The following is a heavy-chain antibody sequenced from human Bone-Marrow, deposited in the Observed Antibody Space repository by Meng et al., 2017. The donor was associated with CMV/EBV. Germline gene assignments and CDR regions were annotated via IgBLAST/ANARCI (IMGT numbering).Heavy chain of an antibody. CDR3: ARDWDYSNGPFDY. Sequence: SVKVSCKASGGTFSSYAISWVRQAPGQGLEWMGGIIPIFGTANYAQKFQGRVTITTDESTSTAYMELSSLRSEDTAVYYCARDWDYSNGPFDYWGQGTLVTVSS. V-gene: IGHV1-69*05. CDR2: IIPIFGTA. D-gene: IGHD4-11*01. J-gene: IGHJ4*02. CDR1: GGTFSSYA.